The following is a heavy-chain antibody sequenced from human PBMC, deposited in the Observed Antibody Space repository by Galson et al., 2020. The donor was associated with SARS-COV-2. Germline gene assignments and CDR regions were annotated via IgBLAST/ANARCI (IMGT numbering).Heavy chain of an antibody. J-gene: IGHJ4*02. CDR3: ARGHLEISMIVVVFTAASYYFDS. D-gene: IGHD3-22*01. CDR2: TNHSGNI. CDR1: GGSFSGYY. V-gene: IGHV4-34*01. Sequence: SQASETLSLTCAVYGGSFSGYYWCWIRQPPGKGLERLGETNHSGNIHYNPSPKSRATIPHDTSKNQFSLKLSSVTAADTAVYYCARGHLEISMIVVVFTAASYYFDSWGQGTLVTVFS.